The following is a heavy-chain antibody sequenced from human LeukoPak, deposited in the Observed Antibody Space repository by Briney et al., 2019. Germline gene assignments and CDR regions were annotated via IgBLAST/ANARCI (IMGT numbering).Heavy chain of an antibody. CDR1: GFNFSNKY. Sequence: GGSLRLSXAASGFNFSNKYMSLVRQAPGKGLEWVSVIYSRGTTYYADSVKGRFTISRDDSKNTLYLQMNSLRAEDTAVYFCARDSASGWYHDYWGQRTLVTVSS. J-gene: IGHJ4*02. CDR3: ARDSASGWYHDY. V-gene: IGHV3-66*03. CDR2: IYSRGTT. D-gene: IGHD6-19*01.